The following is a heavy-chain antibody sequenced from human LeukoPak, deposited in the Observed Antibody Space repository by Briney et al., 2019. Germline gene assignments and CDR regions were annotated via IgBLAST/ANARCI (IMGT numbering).Heavy chain of an antibody. CDR1: GYTFTSYY. J-gene: IGHJ4*02. Sequence: PGASVKVSCKASGYTFTSYYMHWVRQAPGQGLEWMGIINPSGGSTSYAQKFQGRVTMTRDTSTSTVYMELSSLRSEDTAVYYCARQVGYYGSGSYSSYPDYWGQGALVTVSS. CDR3: ARQVGYYGSGSYSSYPDY. D-gene: IGHD3-10*01. V-gene: IGHV1-46*01. CDR2: INPSGGST.